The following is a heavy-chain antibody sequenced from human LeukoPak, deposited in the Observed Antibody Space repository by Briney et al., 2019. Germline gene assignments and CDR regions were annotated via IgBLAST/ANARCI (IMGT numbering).Heavy chain of an antibody. CDR2: INPNSGGT. J-gene: IGHJ4*02. V-gene: IGHV1-2*02. Sequence: MHWVRXAXGQGLEWMGWINPNSGGTNYAQKFQGRVTMSRDTSISTAYMELSRLRSDDTAVYYCARDHDSSADWGQGTLVTVSS. CDR3: ARDHDSSAD. D-gene: IGHD3-22*01.